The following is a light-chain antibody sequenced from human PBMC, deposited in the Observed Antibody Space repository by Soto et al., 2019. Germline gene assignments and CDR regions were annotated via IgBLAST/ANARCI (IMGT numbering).Light chain of an antibody. CDR3: QTWGSGIVV. CDR2: LNSDGSH. V-gene: IGLV4-69*01. CDR1: SAHSNYA. J-gene: IGLJ2*01. Sequence: QSVLTQSHSASASLGASVKLTCTLSSAHSNYAIAWHQQQSEKGPRYLMKLNSDGSHSKGDGIPDRLSGSSSGAERYLTISSLQSEDEADYYCQTWGSGIVVFGGGTKLTV.